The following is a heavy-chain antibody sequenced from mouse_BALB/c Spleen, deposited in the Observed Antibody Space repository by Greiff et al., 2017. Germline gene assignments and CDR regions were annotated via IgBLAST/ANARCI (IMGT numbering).Heavy chain of an antibody. D-gene: IGHD1-1*01. CDR1: GFSLTSYG. V-gene: IGHV2-9*02. CDR2: IWAGGST. CDR3: ARASYGRWYFDV. Sequence: VQRVESGPGLVAPSQSLSITCTVSGFSLTSYGVHWVRQPPGKGLEWLGVIWAGGSTNYNSALMSRLSISKDNSKSQVFLKMNSLQTDDTAMYYCARASYGRWYFDVWGAGTTVTVSS. J-gene: IGHJ1*01.